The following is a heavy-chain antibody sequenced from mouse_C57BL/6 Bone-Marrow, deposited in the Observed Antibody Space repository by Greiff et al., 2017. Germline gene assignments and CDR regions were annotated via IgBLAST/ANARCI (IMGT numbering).Heavy chain of an antibody. CDR1: GFTFSNYW. J-gene: IGHJ4*01. Sequence: EVMLVESGGGLVQPGGSMKLSCVASGFTFSNYWMNWVRQSPEKGLEWVAQIRLKSDNYATHYAESVKGRFTISRDDSKSSVYLQMNNLRAEDTGIYYCTALSPNYYAMDYWGQGTSVTVSS. CDR3: TALSPNYYAMDY. CDR2: IRLKSDNYAT. V-gene: IGHV6-3*01. D-gene: IGHD6-5*01.